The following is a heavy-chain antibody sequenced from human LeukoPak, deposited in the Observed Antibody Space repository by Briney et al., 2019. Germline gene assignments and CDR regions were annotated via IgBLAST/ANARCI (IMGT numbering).Heavy chain of an antibody. CDR1: GGSISSYY. CDR2: IYYSGST. V-gene: IGHV4-39*07. CDR3: ARDPSRTYYYGSGSYPYYFDY. D-gene: IGHD3-10*01. J-gene: IGHJ4*02. Sequence: SSETLSLTCTVTGGSISSYYWIWIRQPPGKGLEWIGSIYYSGSTYYNPSLKSRVTISVDTSKNQFSLKLSSVTAADTAVYYCARDPSRTYYYGSGSYPYYFDYWGQGTLVTVSS.